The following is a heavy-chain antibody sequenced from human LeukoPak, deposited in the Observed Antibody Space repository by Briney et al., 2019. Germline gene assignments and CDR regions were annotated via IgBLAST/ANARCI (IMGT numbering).Heavy chain of an antibody. V-gene: IGHV3-53*01. D-gene: IGHD3-10*02. CDR2: IYSGGDT. Sequence: GGSLRLSCAASGFTVSSSHMTWVRQAVGKGLEWVSFIYSGGDTSYADSVKGRFTISRDNSKNTLYLQMNGLRAEDTAVYYCARVYNYVFDYWGQGTLVTVSS. CDR1: GFTVSSSH. J-gene: IGHJ4*02. CDR3: ARVYNYVFDY.